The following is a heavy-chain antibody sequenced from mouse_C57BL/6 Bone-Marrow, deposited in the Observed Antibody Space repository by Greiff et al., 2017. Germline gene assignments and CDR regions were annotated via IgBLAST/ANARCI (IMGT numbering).Heavy chain of an antibody. D-gene: IGHD1-1*01. CDR1: GYSITSGYY. CDR3: ARGKSPDYYGSRGYFGY. Sequence: EVKLQESGPGLVKPSQSLSLPCSVTGYSITSGYYWNWIRQFPGNKLEWMGYISYDGSNNYNPSLKNRISITRDTSKNQFFLKLNSVTTEDTATYDCARGKSPDYYGSRGYFGYWGKGTTLTVSS. J-gene: IGHJ2*01. CDR2: ISYDGSN. V-gene: IGHV3-6*01.